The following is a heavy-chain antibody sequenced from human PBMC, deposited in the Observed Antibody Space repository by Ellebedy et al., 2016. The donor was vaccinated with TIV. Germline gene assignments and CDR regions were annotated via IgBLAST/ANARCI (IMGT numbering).Heavy chain of an antibody. CDR2: IYYSGST. CDR3: ARGGTVTSGTPVPEY. J-gene: IGHJ4*02. V-gene: IGHV4-59*08. D-gene: IGHD4-17*01. Sequence: MPSETLSLTCTVPGGSIRNYYWNWIRQPPGKGLEWIGDIYYSGSTNYDPSLKSRVTISVDVPKNQFSLKLNSVTAADTAVYYCARGGTVTSGTPVPEYWGQGTLVTVSS. CDR1: GGSIRNYY.